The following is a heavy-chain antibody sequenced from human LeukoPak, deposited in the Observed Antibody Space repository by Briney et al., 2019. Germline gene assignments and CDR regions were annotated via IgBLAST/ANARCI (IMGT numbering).Heavy chain of an antibody. V-gene: IGHV1-69*13. Sequence: SVKVSCKASGGTFSSYAISWLRQAPGQGLEWMGGIIPIFGTANYAQKFQGRVTITADESTSTAYMELSSLRSEDTAVYYCARGVLRFLEWLLYWGQGTLVTVSS. J-gene: IGHJ4*02. CDR2: IIPIFGTA. D-gene: IGHD3-3*01. CDR3: ARGVLRFLEWLLY. CDR1: GGTFSSYA.